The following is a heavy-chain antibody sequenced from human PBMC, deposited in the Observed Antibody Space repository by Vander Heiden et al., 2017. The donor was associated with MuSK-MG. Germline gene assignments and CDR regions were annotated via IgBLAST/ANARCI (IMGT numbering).Heavy chain of an antibody. CDR3: ARDLYSSGWYLHDAFDI. CDR1: GYTFTSYA. CDR2: INAGNGNT. D-gene: IGHD6-19*01. V-gene: IGHV1-3*01. Sequence: QVQLVQSGAEAKKPGASVKVSCKASGYTFTSYAMHWVRQAPGQRLEWMGWINAGNGNTKYSQKFQGRVTITRDTSASTAYMELSSLRSEDTAVYYCARDLYSSGWYLHDAFDIWGQGTMVTVSS. J-gene: IGHJ3*02.